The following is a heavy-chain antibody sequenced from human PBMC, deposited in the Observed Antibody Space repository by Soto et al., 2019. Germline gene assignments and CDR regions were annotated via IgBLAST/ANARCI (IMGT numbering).Heavy chain of an antibody. V-gene: IGHV3-33*01. CDR3: ARASGPFDY. D-gene: IGHD6-25*01. J-gene: IGHJ4*02. CDR1: GFTFSTYG. CDR2: IWFDGSIK. Sequence: QVQLVESGGGVVQPGRSLRVSCVASGFTFSTYGMHWVRQAPGKGLEWVAVIWFDGSIKYYADSVKGRFTISRDNSKDTLFLQMNSLRAEDTAVYYCARASGPFDYWGQGTLVTVSS.